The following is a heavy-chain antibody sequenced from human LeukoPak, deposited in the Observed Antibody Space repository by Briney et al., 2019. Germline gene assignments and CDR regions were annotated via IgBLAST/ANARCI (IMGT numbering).Heavy chain of an antibody. Sequence: PSETLSLTCTVSGGSISSYYWSWIRQPAGKGLEWIGRIYTSGSTNYNPSLKSRVTMSVDTSKNQFSLKLSSVTAADTAVYYCARDPLYYDSSGKGWFDPWGQGTLVTVSS. D-gene: IGHD3-22*01. CDR1: GGSISSYY. CDR2: IYTSGST. V-gene: IGHV4-4*07. CDR3: ARDPLYYDSSGKGWFDP. J-gene: IGHJ5*02.